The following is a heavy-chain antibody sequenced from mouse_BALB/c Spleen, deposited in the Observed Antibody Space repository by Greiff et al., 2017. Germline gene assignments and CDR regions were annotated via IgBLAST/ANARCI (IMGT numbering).Heavy chain of an antibody. CDR2: INPNNGGT. V-gene: IGHV1-18*01. J-gene: IGHJ1*01. CDR3: ALSTMITYWYFDV. D-gene: IGHD2-4*01. CDR1: GYTFTDYN. Sequence: EVKVVESGPELVKPGASVKIPCKASGYTFTDYNMDWVKQSHGKSLEWIGDINPNNGGTIYNQKFKSKATLTVDKSSSTAYMELRSLTSEDTAVYYCALSTMITYWYFDVWGAGTTVTVSS.